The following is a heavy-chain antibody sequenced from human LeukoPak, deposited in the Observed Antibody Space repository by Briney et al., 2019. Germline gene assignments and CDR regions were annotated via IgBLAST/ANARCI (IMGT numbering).Heavy chain of an antibody. D-gene: IGHD2-2*01. CDR2: IYNSESI. Sequence: PSETLSLTCSVSGSSFSGFYWTWIRQAPGKGLEWIGNIYNSESIEYNPSLKSRATISLDTSKNQFSLRLSSVTAADTAVYYCARDWWLGSPSLRGYFYGLDVWGHGTTVTVSS. CDR3: ARDWWLGSPSLRGYFYGLDV. CDR1: GSSFSGFY. J-gene: IGHJ6*02. V-gene: IGHV4-59*01.